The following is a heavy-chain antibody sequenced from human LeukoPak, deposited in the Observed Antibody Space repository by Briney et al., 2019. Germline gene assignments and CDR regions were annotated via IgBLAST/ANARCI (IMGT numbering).Heavy chain of an antibody. CDR3: AKSGYNRFDY. D-gene: IGHD5-24*01. J-gene: IGHJ4*02. CDR1: GFTFSSYE. Sequence: GGSLRLSCAASGFTFSSYEMNWVRQAPGKGLEWVSSISGSGSNTYYADSVKGRFTISRDNSKNTLYLQMNSLRAEDTAVYYCAKSGYNRFDYWGQGTLVTVSS. V-gene: IGHV3-23*01. CDR2: ISGSGSNT.